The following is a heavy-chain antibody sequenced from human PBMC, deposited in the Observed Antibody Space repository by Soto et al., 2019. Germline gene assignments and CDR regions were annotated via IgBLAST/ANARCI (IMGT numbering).Heavy chain of an antibody. CDR2: ISSSSSTI. V-gene: IGHV3-48*01. CDR3: AREDSGYHFDY. CDR1: GFTFSSYS. D-gene: IGHD3-22*01. J-gene: IGHJ4*02. Sequence: GGSLRLSCAASGFTFSSYSMNWVRQAPGKGLEWVSYISSSSSTIYYADSVKGRFTISRDNAKNSLYLQMNSLRAEDTAVYYCAREDSGYHFDYWGQGTLVTVSS.